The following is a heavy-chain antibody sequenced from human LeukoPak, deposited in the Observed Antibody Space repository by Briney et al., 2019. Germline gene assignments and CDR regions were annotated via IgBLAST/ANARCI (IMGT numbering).Heavy chain of an antibody. Sequence: ASVKVSCKASGYTFTGYYMHWVRQAPGQGLEWMGWINPNSGGTNYAQKFQGRVTMTRNTSISTAYMELSSLRSEDTAVYYCARGRYYDFWSGFRPSDAFDIWGQGTMVTVSS. CDR3: ARGRYYDFWSGFRPSDAFDI. V-gene: IGHV1-2*02. CDR2: INPNSGGT. J-gene: IGHJ3*02. CDR1: GYTFTGYY. D-gene: IGHD3-3*01.